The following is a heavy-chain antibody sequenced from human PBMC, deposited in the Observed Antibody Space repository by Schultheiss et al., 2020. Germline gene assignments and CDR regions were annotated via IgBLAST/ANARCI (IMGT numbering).Heavy chain of an antibody. CDR3: AKERSLPAAIYYYYYYYMDV. Sequence: GGSLRLSCAASGFTFINFAMSWVRQAPGKGLEWVSIIYSGGTPYYADSVKGRFTISRDNSKNTLYLQMNSLRAEDTAVYYCAKERSLPAAIYYYYYYYMDVWGKGTTVTVSS. J-gene: IGHJ6*03. CDR2: IYSGGTP. V-gene: IGHV3-23*01. CDR1: GFTFINFA. D-gene: IGHD2-2*01.